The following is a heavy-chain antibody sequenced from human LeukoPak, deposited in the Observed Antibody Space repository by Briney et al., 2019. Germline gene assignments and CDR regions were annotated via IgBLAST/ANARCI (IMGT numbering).Heavy chain of an antibody. V-gene: IGHV1-18*01. J-gene: IGHJ4*02. CDR3: TRGGYGGPRVAFDY. D-gene: IGHD1-1*01. CDR1: GYTFTNYG. Sequence: GASVKVSCKASGYTFTNYGINWVRQAPGQGLEWMGWISTYNGDTNYAQKVQGRVTMTTDTSTSTAYMELRSLRSDDTAVYYCTRGGYGGPRVAFDYWGQGTLVTVSS. CDR2: ISTYNGDT.